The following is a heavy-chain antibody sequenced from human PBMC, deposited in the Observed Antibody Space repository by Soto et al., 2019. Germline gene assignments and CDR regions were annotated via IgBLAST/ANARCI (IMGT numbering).Heavy chain of an antibody. D-gene: IGHD2-2*01. J-gene: IGHJ6*02. V-gene: IGHV3-48*02. CDR1: GFTFSNYA. CDR3: VRDKGGAYCSDTYCYPPPVSYYGMDV. Sequence: GGSLRLSCAASGFTFSNYALNWVRQAPGKGLEWISYINNRGNTIYYTDSVEGRFTVSRDNAQNSLFLQMNSLRDEDTAVYFCVRDKGGAYCSDTYCYPPPVSYYGMDVWGQGTTVTVYS. CDR2: INNRGNTI.